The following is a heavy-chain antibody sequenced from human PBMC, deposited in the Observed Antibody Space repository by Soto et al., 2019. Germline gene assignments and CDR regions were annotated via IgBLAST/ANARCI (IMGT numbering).Heavy chain of an antibody. CDR2: IYSSGST. CDR3: AKDRLTTVTTILLDY. D-gene: IGHD4-17*01. CDR1: GFTVSSNY. V-gene: IGHV3-66*03. J-gene: IGHJ4*02. Sequence: GGSLRLSCAASGFTVSSNYMSWVRQAPGKGLEWVSVIYSSGSTYYADSVKGRFTISRDNSKNTLYLQMNSLRAEDTAVYYCAKDRLTTVTTILLDYWGQGTLVTVSS.